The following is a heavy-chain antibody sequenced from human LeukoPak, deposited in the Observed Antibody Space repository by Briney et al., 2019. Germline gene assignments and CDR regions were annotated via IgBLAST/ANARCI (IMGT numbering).Heavy chain of an antibody. CDR1: GFTPCSYY. D-gene: IGHD4-23*01. CDR3: AGSTTVAYY. J-gene: IGHJ4*02. CDR2: IYSGGST. V-gene: IGHV3-53*01. Sequence: PGGSLRLSCAASGFTPCSYYMKWVRQAPGKGLEWVSVIYSGGSTSSADSVKGRFTISRDNSKNTLYLQMNSLRAEDTAVYYCAGSTTVAYYWGQGTLVTVSS.